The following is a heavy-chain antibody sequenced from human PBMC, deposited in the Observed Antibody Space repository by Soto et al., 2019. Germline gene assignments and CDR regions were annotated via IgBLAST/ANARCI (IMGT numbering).Heavy chain of an antibody. V-gene: IGHV3-11*06. CDR3: ARDTVETGWFDF. CDR2: ISSGSSYI. J-gene: IGHJ4*02. Sequence: GSLRLSCSASGXSFSDSDMSWIRQAPGKGLEWVSHISSGSSYIKYADAVAGRFTISRYNAKNSLYLQMNIRRAEYTAFYFCARDTVETGWFDFWGLGILATVS. D-gene: IGHD6-19*01. CDR1: GXSFSDSD.